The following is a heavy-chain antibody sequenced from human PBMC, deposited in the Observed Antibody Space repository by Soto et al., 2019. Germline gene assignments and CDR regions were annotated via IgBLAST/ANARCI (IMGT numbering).Heavy chain of an antibody. CDR1: GFTFSTSA. Sequence: HVQLVESGGGVVQPGRSLRLSCAASGFTFSTSAMHWVRQAPGKGLEWVAVISYDGTNEHYEDSVKGRFTVSRDNSRNILSLQMNSMRPEATAMYYCVASVFSFDYWGQGSLVTVSS. D-gene: IGHD2-8*01. CDR2: ISYDGTNE. CDR3: VASVFSFDY. J-gene: IGHJ4*02. V-gene: IGHV3-30*01.